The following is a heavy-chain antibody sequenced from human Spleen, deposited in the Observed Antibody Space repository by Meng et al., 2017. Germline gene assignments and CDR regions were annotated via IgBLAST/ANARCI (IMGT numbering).Heavy chain of an antibody. CDR2: MNPNSGNT. V-gene: IGHV1-8*01. CDR1: GYTFTSYD. J-gene: IGHJ4*02. CDR3: ARESLGQRFDY. Sequence: ASVKVSCKASGYTFTSYDINWVRQATGQGLEWMGWMNPNSGNTGYAQKFQGRVTMTRNTSISTAYMELKSLRSDDTAVYYCARESLGQRFDYWGQGTLVTVSS.